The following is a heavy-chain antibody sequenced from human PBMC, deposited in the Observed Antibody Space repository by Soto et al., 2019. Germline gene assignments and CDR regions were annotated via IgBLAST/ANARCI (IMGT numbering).Heavy chain of an antibody. CDR2: ISATGGST. D-gene: IGHD1-1*01. V-gene: IGHV3-23*01. J-gene: IGHJ3*02. Sequence: EVQLLESGGGLVQRGGSLRLSCAASGFTFSSYAMSWFRRAPGKGLEWVSGISATGGSTYYADSVKGRFTISRDNSKNTLYLQMSSLRAEDTAVYYCAKENWNDDAFDIWGQGTMVIVSS. CDR3: AKENWNDDAFDI. CDR1: GFTFSSYA.